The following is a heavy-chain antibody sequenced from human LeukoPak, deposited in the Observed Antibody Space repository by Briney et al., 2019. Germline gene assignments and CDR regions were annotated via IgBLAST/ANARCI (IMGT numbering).Heavy chain of an antibody. V-gene: IGHV4-31*03. J-gene: IGHJ6*02. CDR3: ARDRVTVAGRDYSYYYGLDV. Sequence: ASETLSLTCTVSGGSFSSSDYYWSWIRQSPGKGLEWVGYVHHSGSASYNPSLKSRVTISGDTSKNQFSLKLSSVTAADTAVYYCARDRVTVAGRDYSYYYGLDVWGQGTAVTVSS. CDR2: VHHSGSA. D-gene: IGHD6-19*01. CDR1: GGSFSSSDYY.